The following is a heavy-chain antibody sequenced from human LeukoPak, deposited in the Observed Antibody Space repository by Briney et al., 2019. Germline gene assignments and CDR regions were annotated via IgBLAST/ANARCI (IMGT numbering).Heavy chain of an antibody. CDR3: ARRVFTTVVNPGLDY. J-gene: IGHJ4*02. V-gene: IGHV1-2*02. D-gene: IGHD4-23*01. Sequence: ASVKVSCKASGYTFTGYYMHWVRQAPGQGLEWMGWINPNSGGTNYAQKFQGRVTMTRDTSISTAYMELSRLRSDDTAVYYCARRVFTTVVNPGLDYWGQGTLVTVSS. CDR1: GYTFTGYY. CDR2: INPNSGGT.